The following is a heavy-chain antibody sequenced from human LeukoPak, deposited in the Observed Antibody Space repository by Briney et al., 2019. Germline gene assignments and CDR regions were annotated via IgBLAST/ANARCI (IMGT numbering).Heavy chain of an antibody. CDR2: INTNTGNP. CDR3: ARLGSRTSKYDSSGRPLGAFDI. D-gene: IGHD3-22*01. Sequence: GASVKVSCKASGYTFTTYGMNWVRQAPGQGLEWMGWINTNTGNPTYAQGFTGRFVFSLDTSVSTAYLQISSLKAEDTAVYYCARLGSRTSKYDSSGRPLGAFDIWGQGTMVTVSS. CDR1: GYTFTTYG. J-gene: IGHJ3*02. V-gene: IGHV7-4-1*02.